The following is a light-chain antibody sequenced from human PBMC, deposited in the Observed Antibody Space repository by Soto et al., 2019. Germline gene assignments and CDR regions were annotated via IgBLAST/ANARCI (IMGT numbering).Light chain of an antibody. CDR3: SSYTSSSLCYV. V-gene: IGLV2-14*01. CDR1: SSDVGGYNY. CDR2: EVS. Sequence: QSALTQPASVSGSPGQSITISCTGTSSDVGGYNYVSWYQQYPDRAPKVMIYEVSNRPSGVSNRFSGSKSGNTASLTISGLQAEDEADYYCSSYTSSSLCYVFGTGTKLTVL. J-gene: IGLJ1*01.